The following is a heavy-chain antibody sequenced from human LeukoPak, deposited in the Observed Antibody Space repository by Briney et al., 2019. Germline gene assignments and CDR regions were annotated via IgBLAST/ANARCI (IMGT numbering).Heavy chain of an antibody. Sequence: PGGSLRLSCAASGSTFSSYSMNWVRQAPGKGLEWVSSISSSSSYIYYADSVKGRFTISRDNAKNSLYLQMNSLRAEDTAVYYCARTTGIAAAGDYWGQGTLVTVSS. CDR1: GSTFSSYS. V-gene: IGHV3-21*01. J-gene: IGHJ4*02. CDR2: ISSSSSYI. CDR3: ARTTGIAAAGDY. D-gene: IGHD6-13*01.